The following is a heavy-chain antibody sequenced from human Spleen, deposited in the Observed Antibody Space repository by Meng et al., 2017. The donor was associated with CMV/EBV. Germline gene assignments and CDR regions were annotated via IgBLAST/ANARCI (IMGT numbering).Heavy chain of an antibody. V-gene: IGHV3-23*01. D-gene: IGHD3-10*01. Sequence: EVQLLESGGGLVQPGGSLRLSCASSGCTFGIYAMSWVRQAPGKGLEWVSAISGSGGSTYYADSVKGRFTISRDNSKNTLYLQMNSLRAEDTAVYYCAKDRGVFDYWGQGTLVTVSS. CDR1: GCTFGIYA. CDR3: AKDRGVFDY. CDR2: ISGSGGST. J-gene: IGHJ4*02.